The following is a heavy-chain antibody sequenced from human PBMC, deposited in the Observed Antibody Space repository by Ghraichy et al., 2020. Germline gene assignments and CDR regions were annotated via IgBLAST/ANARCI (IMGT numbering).Heavy chain of an antibody. CDR3: ARDMVVWGAYYFDY. J-gene: IGHJ4*02. Sequence: ASVKVSCKTSGYSFTSYYMHWVRQAPGQGLEWMGIINPGGGTTIYTQKLQGRVTMTRDTSTSTVYMELSSLKSEDTAVYYCARDMVVWGAYYFDYWGQGTLVTVSS. CDR1: GYSFTSYY. CDR2: INPGGGTT. D-gene: IGHD3-16*01. V-gene: IGHV1-46*01.